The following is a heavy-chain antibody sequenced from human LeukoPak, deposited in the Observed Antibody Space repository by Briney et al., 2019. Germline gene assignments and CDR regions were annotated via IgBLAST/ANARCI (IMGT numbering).Heavy chain of an antibody. D-gene: IGHD3-10*01. Sequence: PSETLSLTCTVSGGSISSYYWSWIRQPPGKGLEWIGYIYYSGSTNYNPSLKGRVTISVDTSKNQFSLKLSSVTAADTAVYYCARYYYGSGSLDAFDIWGQGTMVTVSS. CDR3: ARYYYGSGSLDAFDI. J-gene: IGHJ3*02. V-gene: IGHV4-59*01. CDR2: IYYSGST. CDR1: GGSISSYY.